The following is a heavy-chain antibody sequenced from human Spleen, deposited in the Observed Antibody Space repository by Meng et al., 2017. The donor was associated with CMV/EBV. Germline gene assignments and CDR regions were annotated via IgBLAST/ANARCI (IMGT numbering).Heavy chain of an antibody. V-gene: IGHV1-18*01. CDR2: ISAYNGNT. CDR1: YG. J-gene: IGHJ6*02. Sequence: YGISWVRQAPGQGLEWMGWISAYNGNTNYAQKLQGRVTMTTDTSTSTAYMELRSLRSDDTAVYYCAREPCSSTSCYVYYYYYGMDVWGQGTMVTVSS. CDR3: AREPCSSTSCYVYYYYYGMDV. D-gene: IGHD2-2*01.